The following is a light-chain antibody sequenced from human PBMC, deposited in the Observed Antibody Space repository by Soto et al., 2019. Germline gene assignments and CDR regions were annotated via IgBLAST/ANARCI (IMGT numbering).Light chain of an antibody. V-gene: IGKV1-5*01. CDR3: QQYETFSGT. J-gene: IGKJ1*01. CDR2: DAS. Sequence: LPMPQSPSTLSASVGDRVTITCRASQSISSWLAWFQQKPGKAPKLLIDDASTLESGVPSRFSGSGSGTEFTLTISSLQPDDFATYYCQQYETFSGTFGPGTKVDIK. CDR1: QSISSW.